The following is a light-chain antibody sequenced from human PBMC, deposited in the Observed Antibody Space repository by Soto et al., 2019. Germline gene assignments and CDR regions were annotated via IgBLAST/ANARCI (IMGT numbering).Light chain of an antibody. Sequence: IQMTQSPSSLSACVGDRVTITCRASQSISSYLNWYQQKPGKAPKLLIYAASSLQSGVPSRFSGSGSGTDFTLTISSLQPEVFATYYCQHSHWTPITFGPGIRLEIK. CDR2: AAS. J-gene: IGKJ5*01. CDR3: QHSHWTPIT. CDR1: QSISSY. V-gene: IGKV1-39*01.